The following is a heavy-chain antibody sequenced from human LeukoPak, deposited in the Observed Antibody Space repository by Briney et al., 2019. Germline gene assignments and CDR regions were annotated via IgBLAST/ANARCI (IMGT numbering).Heavy chain of an antibody. V-gene: IGHV3-23*01. D-gene: IGHD3-22*01. CDR3: AKATYYYDSSGSWVFDY. CDR1: GFTFSSYA. J-gene: IGHJ4*02. CDR2: ISGSGGST. Sequence: GGSPRLSCAVSGFTFSSYAMSWVRQAPGKGLEWVSAISGSGGSTYYADSVKGRFTISRDNSKNTLYLQMNSLRAEDTAVYYCAKATYYYDSSGSWVFDYWGQGTLVTVSS.